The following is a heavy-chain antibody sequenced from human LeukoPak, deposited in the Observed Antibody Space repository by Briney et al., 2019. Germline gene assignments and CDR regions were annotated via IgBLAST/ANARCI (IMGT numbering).Heavy chain of an antibody. J-gene: IGHJ4*02. CDR2: IRYDGSNK. V-gene: IGHV3-30*02. Sequence: GGSLRLSCAASGFTFSIYSMHWVRHAPGKRHGWVAFIRYDGSNKSYADSVKGRFTIPRDNSKNTLYLQMNGLGAEVTDVYCCAPCYDYGDRVLVWWGQGTLVTVSS. D-gene: IGHD4-17*01. CDR3: APCYDYGDRVLVW. CDR1: GFTFSIYS.